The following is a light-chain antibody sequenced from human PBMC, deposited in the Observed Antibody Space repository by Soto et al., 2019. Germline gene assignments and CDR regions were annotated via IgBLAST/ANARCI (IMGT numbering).Light chain of an antibody. Sequence: DFVMTQSPLSLPVTPGEPASISCRSSQSLLHSNGYNYLDWYVQKPGHSSQLLIYLGSYRASGVPVRFSGIGSVVDFTMKISMVEAEHVGVYYCRQALQTLGTFGGATKVQSK. CDR2: LGS. CDR1: QSLLHSNGYNY. V-gene: IGKV2-28*01. CDR3: RQALQTLGT. J-gene: IGKJ4*01.